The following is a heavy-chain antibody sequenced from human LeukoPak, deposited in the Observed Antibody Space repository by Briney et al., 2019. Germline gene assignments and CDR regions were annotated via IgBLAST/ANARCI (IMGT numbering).Heavy chain of an antibody. J-gene: IGHJ4*02. CDR2: ISWNSGSI. V-gene: IGHV3-9*01. CDR3: AEDRTVRPANYFDY. Sequence: GGSLRLSCAASGFTFDDYAMHWVRQAPGKGLEWVSGISWNSGSIGYADSVKGRFTISRDNAKNSLYLQMNSLRAEDTALYYCAEDRTVRPANYFDYWGQGTLVTVSS. CDR1: GFTFDDYA. D-gene: IGHD4-11*01.